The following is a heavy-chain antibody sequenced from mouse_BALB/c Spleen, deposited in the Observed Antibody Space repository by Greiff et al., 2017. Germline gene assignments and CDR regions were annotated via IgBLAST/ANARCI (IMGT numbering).Heavy chain of an antibody. V-gene: IGHV2-6-2*01. CDR1: GFSLTSYG. CDR3: ARHSSGYDAMDY. J-gene: IGHJ4*01. Sequence: VQLQESGPDLVAPSQSLSITCTVSGFSLTSYGVHWVRQPPGKGLEWLVVIWSDGSTTYNSALKSRLSISKDNSKSHVFLKMNSLQTDDTAMYYCARHSSGYDAMDYWGQGTSVTVSS. D-gene: IGHD3-1*01. CDR2: IWSDGST.